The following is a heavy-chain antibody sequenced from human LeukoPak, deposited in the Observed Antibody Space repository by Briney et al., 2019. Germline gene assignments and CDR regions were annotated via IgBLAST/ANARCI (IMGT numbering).Heavy chain of an antibody. J-gene: IGHJ4*02. V-gene: IGHV3-21*04. Sequence: GGSLRLSCAASGFTFSSYAMSWVRQAPGKGLEWVSAISSSSSYIYYADSVKGRFTISRDNAKNSLYLQMNSLRAEDTALYYCAKSSHYDSSGYPDYWGQGTLVTVSS. CDR2: ISSSSSYI. CDR1: GFTFSSYA. CDR3: AKSSHYDSSGYPDY. D-gene: IGHD3-22*01.